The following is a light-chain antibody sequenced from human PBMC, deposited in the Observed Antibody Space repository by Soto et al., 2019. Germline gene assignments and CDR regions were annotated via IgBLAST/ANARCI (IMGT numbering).Light chain of an antibody. CDR2: DVT. J-gene: IGLJ1*01. Sequence: QSALTQPRSVSESPGQAVTVSCTGTNSNIGSHNYVSWYQQRPGKAPKLMIHDVTERPSGVPDRFSGSKSGNTASLTISGLQAEDEAEYFCCSFAGGLFVFGTGTKVTVL. CDR3: CSFAGGLFV. CDR1: NSNIGSHNY. V-gene: IGLV2-11*01.